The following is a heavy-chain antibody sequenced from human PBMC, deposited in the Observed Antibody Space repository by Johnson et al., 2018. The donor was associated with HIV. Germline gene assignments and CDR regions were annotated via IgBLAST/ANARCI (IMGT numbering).Heavy chain of an antibody. V-gene: IGHV3-30-3*01. CDR3: ASTRLGAFDI. D-gene: IGHD6-6*01. Sequence: VQLVESGGGVVRPGGSLRLSCAASGFTFSSYAMHWVRQAPGKGLEWVAVILYDGSNKYYADSVKGRFTISRDNSKNTLYLQMDSLRVEDTAVYYCASTRLGAFDIWGQGTMVTVSS. CDR1: GFTFSSYA. J-gene: IGHJ3*02. CDR2: ILYDGSNK.